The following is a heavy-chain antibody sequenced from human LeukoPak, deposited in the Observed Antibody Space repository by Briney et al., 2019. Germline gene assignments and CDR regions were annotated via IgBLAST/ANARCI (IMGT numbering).Heavy chain of an antibody. Sequence: ASVKVSCKASGGTFSSYAISWVRQAPGQGLEWMGWISAYNGNTNYAQKLQGRVTMTTDTSTSTAYMEPRSLRSDDTAVYYCATTYSGSYRDAFDIWGQGTMVTVSS. CDR2: ISAYNGNT. D-gene: IGHD1-26*01. J-gene: IGHJ3*02. V-gene: IGHV1-18*01. CDR3: ATTYSGSYRDAFDI. CDR1: GGTFSSYA.